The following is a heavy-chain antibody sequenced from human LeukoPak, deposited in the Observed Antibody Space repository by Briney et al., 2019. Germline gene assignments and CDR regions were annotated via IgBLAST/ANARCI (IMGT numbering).Heavy chain of an antibody. CDR3: ARDFIGGGYDY. CDR1: GFTLSNYG. D-gene: IGHD2-15*01. V-gene: IGHV3-33*01. J-gene: IGHJ4*02. CDR2: IWYDGSNK. Sequence: GGSLRLSCEAAGFTLSNYGMHWVRQAPGKGLEWVTFIWYDGSNKYYVDSVKGRFTISRDNAKNSLYLQMNSLRAEDTAVYYCARDFIGGGYDYWGQGTLVTVSS.